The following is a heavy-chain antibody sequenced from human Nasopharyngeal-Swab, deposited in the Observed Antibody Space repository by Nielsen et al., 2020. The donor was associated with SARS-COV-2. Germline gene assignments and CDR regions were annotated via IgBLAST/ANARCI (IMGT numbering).Heavy chain of an antibody. D-gene: IGHD1-26*01. Sequence: WIPQPPGKGLEWIGEINHSGSTNYNPSLKSRVTISVDTSKNQFSLTLSSVTAADTAVYYCARGIRPGPRATRGRYFDYWGQGTLVTVSS. CDR2: INHSGST. J-gene: IGHJ4*02. V-gene: IGHV4-34*01. CDR3: ARGIRPGPRATRGRYFDY.